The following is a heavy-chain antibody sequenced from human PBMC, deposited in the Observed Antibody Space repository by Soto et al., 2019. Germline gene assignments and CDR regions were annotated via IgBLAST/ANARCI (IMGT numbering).Heavy chain of an antibody. D-gene: IGHD2-15*01. J-gene: IGHJ6*04. V-gene: IGHV3-23*01. CDR3: EKVKKRAEDGSYEYYKYGMEV. Sequence: PGVSXRLSCAAFGLAFSSYSLSWFRKAPGKGLEWVSVISGSGGSSYYAASVKGRFTISRENSKNTLYLKMNGMRAEDTALYYCEKVKKRAEDGSYEYYKYGMEVWGKGTTVTVSS. CDR2: ISGSGGSS. CDR1: GLAFSSYS.